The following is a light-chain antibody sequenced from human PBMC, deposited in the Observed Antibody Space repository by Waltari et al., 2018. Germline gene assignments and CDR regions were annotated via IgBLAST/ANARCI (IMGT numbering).Light chain of an antibody. V-gene: IGKV1-16*01. Sequence: DIRLTQSPSSLSASVGDRVTITCQASHGIAYYVAGFQQKPGQATKPLIVGASSLQNGVPRRFSGGGYQTVFTLTINDLQPDDFATYYCQQYNSFPPTFGGGTRV. J-gene: IGKJ4*01. CDR1: HGIAYY. CDR3: QQYNSFPPT. CDR2: GAS.